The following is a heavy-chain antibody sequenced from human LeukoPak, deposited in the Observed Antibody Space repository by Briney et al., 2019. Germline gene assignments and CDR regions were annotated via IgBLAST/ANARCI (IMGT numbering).Heavy chain of an antibody. CDR3: AKDRTVGASYWYFDL. V-gene: IGHV3-30*18. CDR2: ISYDGSNK. J-gene: IGHJ2*01. Sequence: PGRSLRLSCAASGFSFNTYGMHWVRQGPGKGLEWVAVISYDGSNKWYADSVKGRFTISRDNSKNTLYLQMNTLRAEDTAIYYCAKDRTVGASYWYFDLWGRGTLVTVSS. CDR1: GFSFNTYG. D-gene: IGHD1-26*01.